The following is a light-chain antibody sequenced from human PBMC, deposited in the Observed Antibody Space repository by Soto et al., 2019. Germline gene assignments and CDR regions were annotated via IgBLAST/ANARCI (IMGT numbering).Light chain of an antibody. J-gene: IGLJ1*01. Sequence: QSVLTQPPSASGTPGQRVTISCSGSSSNIGSNYVYWYQQLPGTAPKLLIYRNNQRPSGVPDRFSGSQSGTSASLAISGPRSEDEADYYCAACDGSLSGAYVFGTGTKVTVL. V-gene: IGLV1-47*01. CDR3: AACDGSLSGAYV. CDR1: SSNIGSNY. CDR2: RNN.